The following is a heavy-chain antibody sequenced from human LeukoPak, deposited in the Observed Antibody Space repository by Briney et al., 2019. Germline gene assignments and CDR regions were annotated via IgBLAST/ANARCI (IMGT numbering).Heavy chain of an antibody. D-gene: IGHD2-2*01. CDR1: GFTFSNAW. J-gene: IGHJ6*03. Sequence: PGGSLRLSCAASGFTFSNAWMSWVRQAPGKGLEWVGRIKSKTDGGTTDYAAPVKGRFAISRDASKTTLYLQMNSLKTEDTAVYNCTTDRVPAANFYYYYMDVWGKGTTVTVSS. CDR3: TTDRVPAANFYYYYMDV. V-gene: IGHV3-15*01. CDR2: IKSKTDGGTT.